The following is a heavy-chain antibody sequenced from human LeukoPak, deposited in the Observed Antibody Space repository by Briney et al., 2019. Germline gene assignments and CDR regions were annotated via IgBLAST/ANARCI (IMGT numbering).Heavy chain of an antibody. CDR2: IKQDGSEE. J-gene: IGHJ1*01. V-gene: IGHV3-7*01. D-gene: IGHD2-2*01. CDR3: ATLDSTKSVF. Sequence: PGGSLRLSCVASEFRFGRDCISWVRQAPGKGLEWVACIKQDGSEEYYVGSVRGRFTVSVDNGKNSLYLQMNSLRAEDTARYYCATLDSTKSVFWGRGTAVTVSS. CDR1: EFRFGRDC.